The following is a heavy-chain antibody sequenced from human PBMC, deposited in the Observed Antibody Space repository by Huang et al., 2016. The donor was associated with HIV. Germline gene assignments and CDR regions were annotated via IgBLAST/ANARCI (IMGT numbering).Heavy chain of an antibody. D-gene: IGHD5-18*01. J-gene: IGHJ4*02. CDR1: GGSISSSSYY. V-gene: IGHV4-39*01. CDR3: ARHRRGYSYGYFDY. Sequence: QLQLQESGPGLVKPSETLSLTCTVSGGSISSSSYYWGWIRQPPGKGLEWIGSIYYSGSTYYNPSLKSRVTISVDTSKNQFSLELSSVTAADTAVYYCARHRRGYSYGYFDYWGQGTLVTVSS. CDR2: IYYSGST.